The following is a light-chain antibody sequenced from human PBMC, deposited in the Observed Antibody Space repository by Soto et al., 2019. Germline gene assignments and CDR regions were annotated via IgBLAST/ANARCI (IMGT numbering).Light chain of an antibody. Sequence: DTQMTPSPSTPSSSLGDRVTIPCPASQTITRWMAWYQQKPGKAPKLLIYDASTLESGVPSRFSGSGSGTEFTLTISSLQPDDFATYYCQHYKMYSPWTFGQGTKVDI. CDR1: QTITRW. J-gene: IGKJ1*01. CDR2: DAS. CDR3: QHYKMYSPWT. V-gene: IGKV1-5*01.